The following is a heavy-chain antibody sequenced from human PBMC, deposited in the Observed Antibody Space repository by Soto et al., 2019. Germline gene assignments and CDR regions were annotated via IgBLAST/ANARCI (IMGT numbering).Heavy chain of an antibody. CDR1: GGSFSGYY. CDR2: INHSGST. V-gene: IGHV4-34*01. CDR3: ARNKITGLFDY. J-gene: IGHJ4*02. D-gene: IGHD2-8*02. Sequence: SETLSLTCAVYGGSFSGYYWTWIRQPPGTGLEWIGEINHSGSTNYNPSLKSRVTISVDTSKNQFSLKLTSVTAADTAVYYCARNKITGLFDYGGQGTLVTFSS.